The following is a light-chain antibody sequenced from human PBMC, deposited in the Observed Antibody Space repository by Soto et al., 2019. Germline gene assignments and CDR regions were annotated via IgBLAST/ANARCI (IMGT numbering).Light chain of an antibody. V-gene: IGKV3-11*01. CDR2: YAS. CDR1: QSVSNS. CDR3: QQRYNWPPIT. Sequence: EVVSTQSPATLSLSPGERATLTCWASQSVSNSLDWYQHKPGQAPRLLIYYASNRATGVPARFSGSGSETDFTLTISSLEPEDFAVYYCQQRYNWPPITFGQGTRLEI. J-gene: IGKJ5*01.